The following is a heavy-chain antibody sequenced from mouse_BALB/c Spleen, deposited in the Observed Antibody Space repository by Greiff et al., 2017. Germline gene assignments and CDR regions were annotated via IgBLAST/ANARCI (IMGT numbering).Heavy chain of an antibody. D-gene: IGHD2-1*01. CDR1: GFSLTSYG. Sequence: QVQLKESGPGLVQPSQSLSITCTVSGFSLTSYGVHWVRQSPGKGLEWLGVIWSGGSTDYNAAFISRLSISKDNSKSQVFFKMNSLQADDTAIYYCARNWMGNYVWFAYWGQGTLVTVSA. CDR2: IWSGGST. J-gene: IGHJ3*01. V-gene: IGHV2-4-1*01. CDR3: ARNWMGNYVWFAY.